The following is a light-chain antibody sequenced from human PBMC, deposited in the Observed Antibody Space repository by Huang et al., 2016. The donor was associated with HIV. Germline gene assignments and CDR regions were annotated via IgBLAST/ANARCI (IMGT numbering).Light chain of an antibody. CDR1: QKIKND. CDR3: QQRTNWPPGYT. V-gene: IGKV3-11*01. J-gene: IGKJ2*01. Sequence: EIVLTQSPATLSLSPGERVALSCRASQKIKNDLSWYQKRPGQAPRLLISNASIRATGIPAMFSGSGSGTDFTLTISSLEPEDFVVYFCQQRTNWPPGYTFGQGTKL. CDR2: NAS.